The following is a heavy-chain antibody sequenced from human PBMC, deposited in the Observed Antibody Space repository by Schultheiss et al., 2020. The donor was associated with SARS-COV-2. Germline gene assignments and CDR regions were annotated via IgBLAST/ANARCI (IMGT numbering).Heavy chain of an antibody. J-gene: IGHJ3*02. Sequence: GESLKISCEASGLTLSGYWMHWVRQAPGKGLVWVSRINSDGSSTSYADSVKGRFTISRDNSKNTLFLQMSSLRAEDTAVYYCATRYSSSWYHAFDIWGQGTMVTVSS. V-gene: IGHV3-74*01. CDR3: ATRYSSSWYHAFDI. D-gene: IGHD6-13*01. CDR2: INSDGSST. CDR1: GLTLSGYW.